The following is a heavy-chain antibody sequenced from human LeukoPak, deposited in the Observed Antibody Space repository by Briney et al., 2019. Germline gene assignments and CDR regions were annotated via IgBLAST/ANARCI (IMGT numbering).Heavy chain of an antibody. CDR3: ARLPTYNWNDYGLDV. J-gene: IGHJ6*02. Sequence: ASVKVSCKASGYMFTDYYIHWVRQAPGQGLEWMGWTNPNSGGINDAVKLQGRVTMTRVTSISTAYMELSRLRPDDTAVYYCARLPTYNWNDYGLDVWGQGTTVTVSS. CDR2: TNPNSGGI. CDR1: GYMFTDYY. V-gene: IGHV1-2*02. D-gene: IGHD1-1*01.